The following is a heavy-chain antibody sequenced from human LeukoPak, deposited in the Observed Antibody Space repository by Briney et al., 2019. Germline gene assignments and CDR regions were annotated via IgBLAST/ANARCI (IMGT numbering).Heavy chain of an antibody. Sequence: SETLSLTCTVSGGSIASSSYYWGWIRQPPEKGLEWIGSMYYSGSTYYNPSLKSQVTISVDTSKNQFSLKLSSVTAADTAVNYCAADYGGYSGAFDIWGQGTMVTVSS. CDR2: MYYSGST. J-gene: IGHJ3*02. CDR3: AADYGGYSGAFDI. D-gene: IGHD4-23*01. V-gene: IGHV4-39*01. CDR1: GGSIASSSYY.